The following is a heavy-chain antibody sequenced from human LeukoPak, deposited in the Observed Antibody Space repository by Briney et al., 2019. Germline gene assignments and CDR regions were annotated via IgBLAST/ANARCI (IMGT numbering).Heavy chain of an antibody. V-gene: IGHV1-2*04. J-gene: IGHJ4*02. CDR1: GYNFIGYY. CDR3: ARAVRLSSTAMVFGY. Sequence: ASVKGSCKASGYNFIGYYLHCVRHAPGQERVWMGWINPNSGGTNYTQKFPAWLTMTRYTSISTAYMELSRLRSDDTAVYYCARAVRLSSTAMVFGYWGQGTLVTVSS. D-gene: IGHD5-18*01. CDR2: INPNSGGT.